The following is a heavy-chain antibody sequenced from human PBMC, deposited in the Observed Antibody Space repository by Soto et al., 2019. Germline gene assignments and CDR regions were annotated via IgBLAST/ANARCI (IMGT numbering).Heavy chain of an antibody. CDR3: AKGFGNYWAFDY. V-gene: IGHV4-59*01. J-gene: IGHJ4*02. Sequence: SETLSLTCTVSGGSISSYYWSWIRQPPGKGLEWIGYIYYSGSTNYNPSLKSRVTISVDTSKNSLYLQMNSLRAEDTAVYYCAKGFGNYWAFDYWGQGTLVTVSS. CDR1: GGSISSYY. CDR2: IYYSGST. D-gene: IGHD1-26*01.